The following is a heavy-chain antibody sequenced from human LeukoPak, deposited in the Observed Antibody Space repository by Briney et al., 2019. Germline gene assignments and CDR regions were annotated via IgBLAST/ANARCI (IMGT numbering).Heavy chain of an antibody. J-gene: IGHJ4*02. Sequence: GGSLRLSCAASGFTFSSYGMHWVRQAPGKGLEWVAVISYDGSNKYYADSVKGRFTISRDNSKNTLYLQMNSLRAEDTAVYYCARVPFYRGPFDYWGQGTLVTVSS. CDR1: GFTFSSYG. D-gene: IGHD1-14*01. CDR2: ISYDGSNK. V-gene: IGHV3-30*03. CDR3: ARVPFYRGPFDY.